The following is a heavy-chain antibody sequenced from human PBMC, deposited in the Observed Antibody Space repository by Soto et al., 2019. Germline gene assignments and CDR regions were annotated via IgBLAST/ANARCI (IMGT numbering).Heavy chain of an antibody. D-gene: IGHD2-2*01. CDR2: ISSSGSTI. Sequence: GGSLRLSCAASGFTFSSYEMNWVRQAPGKGLEWVSYISSSGSTIYYADSVKGRFTISRDNAKNSLYLQMNSLRAEYTAVYYCARDNQAPSPYYYYYYGMDVWGQGTTVTVSS. CDR1: GFTFSSYE. CDR3: ARDNQAPSPYYYYYYGMDV. V-gene: IGHV3-48*03. J-gene: IGHJ6*02.